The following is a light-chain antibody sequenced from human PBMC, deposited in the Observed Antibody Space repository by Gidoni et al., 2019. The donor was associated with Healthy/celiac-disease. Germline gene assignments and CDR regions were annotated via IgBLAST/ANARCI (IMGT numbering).Light chain of an antibody. CDR1: QSISSY. Sequence: EIQMTQSPSSLSASVGDRVTITFRASQSISSYLNWYQQKPGKAPKLLIFASSNLQSGVPSRFSGSGSGTDFTLIISSLQPEDFATYYCQQSYSTPGTFGQGTKVEIK. J-gene: IGKJ1*01. CDR3: QQSYSTPGT. CDR2: ASS. V-gene: IGKV1-39*01.